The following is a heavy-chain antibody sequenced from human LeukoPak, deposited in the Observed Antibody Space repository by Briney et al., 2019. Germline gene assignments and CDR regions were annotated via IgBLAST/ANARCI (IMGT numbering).Heavy chain of an antibody. V-gene: IGHV4-61*02. CDR3: AREEYSSSWYPYYFDY. CDR2: IYTTGST. CDR1: GGSISSGSYY. D-gene: IGHD6-13*01. J-gene: IGHJ4*02. Sequence: PSQTLSLTCTVSGGSISSGSYYWNWIRQPAGKGLEWIGRIYTTGSTNYNPSLKGRVTISLDTSKSQFSLKLSSVTAADTAVYYCAREEYSSSWYPYYFDYWGQGTLITVSS.